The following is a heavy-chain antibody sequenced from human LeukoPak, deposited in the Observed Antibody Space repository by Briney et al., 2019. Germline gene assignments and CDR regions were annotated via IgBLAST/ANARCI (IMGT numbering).Heavy chain of an antibody. J-gene: IGHJ6*03. CDR3: ARGLYSGFLEWLPLYYMDV. Sequence: GGSLRLSCAASGFTFGSYWMSWVRQAPGKGLEWVANIKQDGSEKYYVDSVKGRFTISRDNAKNSLYLQMNSLRAEDTAVYYCARGLYSGFLEWLPLYYMDVWGKGTTVTVSS. D-gene: IGHD3-3*01. V-gene: IGHV3-7*01. CDR1: GFTFGSYW. CDR2: IKQDGSEK.